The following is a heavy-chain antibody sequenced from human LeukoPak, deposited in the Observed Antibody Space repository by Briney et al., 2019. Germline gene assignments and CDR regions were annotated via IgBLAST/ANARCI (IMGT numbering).Heavy chain of an antibody. CDR3: ASGLHLGELSLDAFDI. Sequence: VSVKVSCKTSGYTFTSYVINWVRQATGQRLEWMGWMNPNSGNTGYAQKFQGRVTMTRNTSISTAYMELSSLRSEDTAVYYCASGLHLGELSLDAFDIWGQGTMVTVSS. CDR2: MNPNSGNT. D-gene: IGHD3-16*02. J-gene: IGHJ3*02. CDR1: GYTFTSYV. V-gene: IGHV1-8*01.